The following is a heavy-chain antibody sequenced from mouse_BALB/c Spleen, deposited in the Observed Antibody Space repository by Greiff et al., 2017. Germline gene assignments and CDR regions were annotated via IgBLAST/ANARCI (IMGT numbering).Heavy chain of an antibody. CDR2: ISSGSSTI. V-gene: IGHV5-17*02. Sequence: EVQLVESGGGLVQPGGSRKLSCAASGFTFSSFGMHWVRQAPEKGLEWVAYISSGSSTIYYADTVKGRFTISRDNPKNTLFLQMTSLRSEDTAMYYCARLEDNWGQGTLVTVSA. CDR1: GFTFSSFG. CDR3: ARLEDN. J-gene: IGHJ3*01.